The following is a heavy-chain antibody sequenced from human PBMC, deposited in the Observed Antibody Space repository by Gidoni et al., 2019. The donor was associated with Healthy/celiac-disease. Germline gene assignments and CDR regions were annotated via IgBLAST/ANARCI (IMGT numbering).Heavy chain of an antibody. Sequence: EVQLVESGGGLVQPGGSLRLSCAASGFTFRSYWMHWVRQAPGKGLVWVSRSNSDGSITSYADSVKGRFTISRDNAKNTLYLQMNSLRAEDTAVYYCARGGPDNWNDAGGYYFDYWGQGTLVTVSS. CDR1: GFTFRSYW. D-gene: IGHD1-20*01. CDR2: SNSDGSIT. J-gene: IGHJ4*02. CDR3: ARGGPDNWNDAGGYYFDY. V-gene: IGHV3-74*01.